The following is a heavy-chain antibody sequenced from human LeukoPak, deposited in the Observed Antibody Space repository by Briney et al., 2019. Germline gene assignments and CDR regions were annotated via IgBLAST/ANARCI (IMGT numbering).Heavy chain of an antibody. Sequence: GGSLRLSCAASGFTFSSYAMSWVRQAPGKGLEWVSIIYSDGSTYYADSVKGRFTISRDNSKNTLYLQMNSLRAEDTAVYYCAKWGCSGGSCYPFDYWGQGTLVTVSS. D-gene: IGHD2-15*01. CDR3: AKWGCSGGSCYPFDY. CDR2: IYSDGST. V-gene: IGHV3-23*03. J-gene: IGHJ4*02. CDR1: GFTFSSYA.